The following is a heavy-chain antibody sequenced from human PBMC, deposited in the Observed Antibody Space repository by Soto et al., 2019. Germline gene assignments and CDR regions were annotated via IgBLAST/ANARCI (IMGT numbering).Heavy chain of an antibody. D-gene: IGHD2-21*02. V-gene: IGHV3-30*18. CDR2: ISYDGSNK. CDR1: GFTFSSYG. Sequence: QVQLVESGGGVVQPGRSLRLSCAASGFTFSSYGMHWVRQAPGKGLEWVAVISYDGSNKYYADSVKGRFTISRDNSKNTLDLQMNSLRAEDTAVYYCAKTYCGGDCFGWFDPWCQGTLVTVSS. CDR3: AKTYCGGDCFGWFDP. J-gene: IGHJ5*02.